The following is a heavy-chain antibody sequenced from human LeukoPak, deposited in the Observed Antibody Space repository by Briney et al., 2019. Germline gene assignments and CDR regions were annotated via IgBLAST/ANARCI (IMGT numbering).Heavy chain of an antibody. CDR1: GFTFSSYS. J-gene: IGHJ6*03. CDR2: ISSSGSTI. CDR3: ARVWGGWIYYMDV. D-gene: IGHD7-27*01. Sequence: PGGSLRLSCAASGFTFSSYSMNWIRQAPGKGLEWVPYISSSGSTIYYADSVKGRFTISRDNAKNSLYLQMNSLRAEDTAVYYCARVWGGWIYYMDVWGKGTTVTISS. V-gene: IGHV3-48*04.